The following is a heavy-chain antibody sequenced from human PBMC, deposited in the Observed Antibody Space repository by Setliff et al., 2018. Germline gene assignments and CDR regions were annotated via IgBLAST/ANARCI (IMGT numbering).Heavy chain of an antibody. CDR2: IYYSGST. J-gene: IGHJ6*03. D-gene: IGHD3-10*01. V-gene: IGHV4-39*01. CDR1: GDSISSTSYH. CDR3: ARHKSNGSGSYPSLYMDV. Sequence: SETLSLTCTVSGDSISSTSYHWGLIRQPPGEGLEWVATIYYSGSTYSNPSLKSRLIISVDAPDNQFYVKLSSVTAADTAVYYCARHKSNGSGSYPSLYMDVWGKGIMVTVSS.